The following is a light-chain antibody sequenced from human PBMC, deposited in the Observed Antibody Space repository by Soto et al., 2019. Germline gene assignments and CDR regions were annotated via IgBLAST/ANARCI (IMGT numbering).Light chain of an antibody. CDR2: GAS. Sequence: IVMTQSPATLSVSPGEGVTLSCRARQSVRSHLAWYQQKPGQPPRLLIYGASTRATGIPARFSGSGFGTEFTLTISSLQSEDFAVYYCQQYKNWPLFGQGTRLEIK. J-gene: IGKJ5*01. CDR1: QSVRSH. CDR3: QQYKNWPL. V-gene: IGKV3-15*01.